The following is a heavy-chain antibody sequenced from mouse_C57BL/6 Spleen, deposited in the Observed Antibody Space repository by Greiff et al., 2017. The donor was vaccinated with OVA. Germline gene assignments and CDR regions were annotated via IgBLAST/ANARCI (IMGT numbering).Heavy chain of an antibody. CDR1: GFSLTSYG. CDR2: IWRGGST. D-gene: IGHD2-4*01. V-gene: IGHV2-5*01. Sequence: QVQLKESGPGLVQPSQSLSITCTVSGFSLTSYGVHWVRQSPGKGLEWLGVIWRGGSTDYNAAFMSRLSITKDNSKSQVFFKMNSLQADDTAIYYCATSYDYDEYYYAMDYWGQGTSVTVSS. CDR3: ATSYDYDEYYYAMDY. J-gene: IGHJ4*01.